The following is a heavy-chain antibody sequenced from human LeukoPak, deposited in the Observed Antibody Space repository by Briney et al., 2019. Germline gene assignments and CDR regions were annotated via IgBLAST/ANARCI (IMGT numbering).Heavy chain of an antibody. CDR3: ARGGVNPVDH. J-gene: IGHJ4*02. CDR2: MNEYSTTI. V-gene: IGHV3-74*01. CDR1: GFPFNSFW. Sequence: GGSLRLSCAASGFPFNSFWMHWVRQAPGKGLVWVSDMNEYSTTIRYADSVKGRFTISRDNAKSILYLQMNNLRAEDTAMYFCARGGVNPVDHWDQGTLVTVSS. D-gene: IGHD1-14*01.